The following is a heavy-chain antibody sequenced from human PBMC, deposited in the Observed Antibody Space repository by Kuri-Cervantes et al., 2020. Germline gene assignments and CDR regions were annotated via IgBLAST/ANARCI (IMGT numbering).Heavy chain of an antibody. Sequence: ASVKVSCKASGYTFTSYYMHWVRQAPGQGLEWMGWINPNSGGTNYAQKFQGRVTMTRDTSISTAYMELSRLRSDDTAAYYCARPLSGYYYYGMDVWGQGTTVTVSS. J-gene: IGHJ6*02. D-gene: IGHD6-25*01. CDR3: ARPLSGYYYYGMDV. V-gene: IGHV1-2*02. CDR1: GYTFTSYY. CDR2: INPNSGGT.